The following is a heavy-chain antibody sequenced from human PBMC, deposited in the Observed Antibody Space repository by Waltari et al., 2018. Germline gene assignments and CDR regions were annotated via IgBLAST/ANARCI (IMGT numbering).Heavy chain of an antibody. J-gene: IGHJ4*02. CDR1: GFTFSSYW. V-gene: IGHV3-7*01. CDR3: AREVGQAARKRFDY. Sequence: EVQLVESGGGLVQPGGSLRLSCAASGFTFSSYWMRWVRQAPGKGLEWVANIKQDGSEKYYVDSVKGRFTISRDNAKNSLYLQMNSLRAEDTAVYYCAREVGQAARKRFDYWGQGTLVTVSS. D-gene: IGHD6-6*01. CDR2: IKQDGSEK.